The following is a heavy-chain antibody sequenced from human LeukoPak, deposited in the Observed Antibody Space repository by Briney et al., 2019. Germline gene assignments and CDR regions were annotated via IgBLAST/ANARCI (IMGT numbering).Heavy chain of an antibody. CDR2: IYYTGST. J-gene: IGHJ4*02. CDR1: GGSISSHSYY. Sequence: SETLSLTCSVSGGSISSHSYYWGWIRQPPGKGLEWMGCIYYTGSTYDNPSLKSRVTISVDTSKNQFSLKLSSVTAADTAVYYCARLSAYCGGDCLYYFDYWGQGTLVTVSS. CDR3: ARLSAYCGGDCLYYFDY. V-gene: IGHV4-39*07. D-gene: IGHD2-21*02.